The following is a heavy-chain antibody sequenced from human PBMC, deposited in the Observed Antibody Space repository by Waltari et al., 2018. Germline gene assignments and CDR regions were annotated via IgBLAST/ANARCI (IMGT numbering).Heavy chain of an antibody. Sequence: QVQLVQSGAELREPGASVKVSCKASGYSFTGTLIHWVRQAPVQGLEWMGWINPGSGITNYAQKFQGRVTMTRDTSISTAYVELSSLRIDDTAAYYCATKGVVLPATFDYWGQGTLVTVSS. D-gene: IGHD2-15*01. J-gene: IGHJ4*02. CDR3: ATKGVVLPATFDY. V-gene: IGHV1-2*02. CDR2: INPGSGIT. CDR1: GYSFTGTL.